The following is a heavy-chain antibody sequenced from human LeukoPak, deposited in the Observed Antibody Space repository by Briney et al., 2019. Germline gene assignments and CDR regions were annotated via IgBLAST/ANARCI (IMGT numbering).Heavy chain of an antibody. J-gene: IGHJ4*02. CDR2: ISHSGSTI. V-gene: IGHV3-11*01. CDR1: GFTVSDYY. CDR3: ARGRSGYYYFDY. D-gene: IGHD3-3*01. Sequence: PGGSLRLSCAASGFTVSDYYMSWIRQAPGKGLEWVSYISHSGSTIYYADSVKGRFTISRDNAKNSLSLQMNSLRAEDTAVYYCARGRSGYYYFDYWGQGTLVTVSS.